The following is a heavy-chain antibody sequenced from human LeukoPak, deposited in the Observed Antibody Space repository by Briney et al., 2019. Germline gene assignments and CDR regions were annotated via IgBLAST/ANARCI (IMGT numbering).Heavy chain of an antibody. CDR1: GGSFSGYY. V-gene: IGHV4-34*01. J-gene: IGHJ4*02. CDR2: INYSGNT. CDR3: ARPDSSGWTMRSFDY. D-gene: IGHD6-19*01. Sequence: SETLSLTCAVYGGSFSGYYWSWIRQPPGKGLEWIGEINYSGNTNYNPSLKSRVTISVDTSKNQFSLKLSSVTAADTAVYYCARPDSSGWTMRSFDYWGQGTLVTVSS.